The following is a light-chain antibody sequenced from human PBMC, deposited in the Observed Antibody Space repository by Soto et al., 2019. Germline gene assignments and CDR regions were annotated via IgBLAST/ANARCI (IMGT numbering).Light chain of an antibody. CDR2: EVS. CDR3: SSHAGSNNYV. V-gene: IGLV2-8*01. Sequence: QSVLTQPPSASGSLGSSVTISCTGTSSDVGGHKYVSWYQHHPGKAPKLILFEVSQRPSGVPHRFSGSKSGNTASLTVSGLQAEDEADYYCSSHAGSNNYVFGTGTKVTVL. CDR1: SSDVGGHKY. J-gene: IGLJ1*01.